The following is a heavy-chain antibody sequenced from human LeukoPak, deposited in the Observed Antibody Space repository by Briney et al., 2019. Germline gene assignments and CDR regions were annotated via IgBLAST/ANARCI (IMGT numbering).Heavy chain of an antibody. CDR1: GGTFSSYA. CDR2: IIPIFGTA. V-gene: IGHV1-69*05. CDR3: AREGVWGSHRFDY. J-gene: IGHJ4*02. Sequence: SVKVSCKASGGTFSSYAISWVRQAPGQGLEWMGGIIPIFGTANYAQKFQGRVTITTDESTSTAYMELSSLRSEDTAVYYCAREGVWGSHRFDYWGQGTLVTVSS. D-gene: IGHD3-16*02.